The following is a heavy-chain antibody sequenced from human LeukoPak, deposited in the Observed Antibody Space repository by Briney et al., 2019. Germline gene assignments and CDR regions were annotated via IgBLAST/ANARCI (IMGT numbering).Heavy chain of an antibody. CDR2: IYYSGST. J-gene: IGHJ3*02. Sequence: NASETLSLTCTVSGGSISSSSYYWGWIRQPPGKGLEWIGSIYYSGSTYYNPSLKSRVTISVDTSKNQFSLKLSSVTAADTAVYYCARASGVIWGQGTMVTVSS. CDR3: ARASGVI. V-gene: IGHV4-39*07. D-gene: IGHD1-26*01. CDR1: GGSISSSSYY.